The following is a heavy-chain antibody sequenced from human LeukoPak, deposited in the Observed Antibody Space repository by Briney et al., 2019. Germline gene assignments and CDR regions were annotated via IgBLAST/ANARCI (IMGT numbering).Heavy chain of an antibody. D-gene: IGHD1-1*01. CDR2: ISGDGGST. J-gene: IGHJ4*02. CDR1: GFTFDDYA. Sequence: GGSLRLSCAASGFTFDDYAMHWVRQAPGKGLEWVSLISGDGGSTYYADSVKGRFTISRDNSKNSLYLQMNSLRTEDTALYYCAKDFGQXERPDLGGYXGQGTLVTVXS. V-gene: IGHV3-43*02. CDR3: AKDFGQXERPDLGGY.